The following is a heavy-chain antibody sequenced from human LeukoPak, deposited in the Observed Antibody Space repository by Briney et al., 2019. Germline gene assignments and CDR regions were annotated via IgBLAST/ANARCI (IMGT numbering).Heavy chain of an antibody. Sequence: QSGGSLRLSCAASGFTFSSYWMSWVRQAPGKGLEWVANIKQDGSEKYYVDSVKGRFTISRDNAKNSLYLQMNSLRAEDTAVYYCARDHDYYYDSSGYYDWGQGTLVTVSS. CDR2: IKQDGSEK. D-gene: IGHD3-22*01. CDR1: GFTFSSYW. V-gene: IGHV3-7*01. CDR3: ARDHDYYYDSSGYYD. J-gene: IGHJ4*02.